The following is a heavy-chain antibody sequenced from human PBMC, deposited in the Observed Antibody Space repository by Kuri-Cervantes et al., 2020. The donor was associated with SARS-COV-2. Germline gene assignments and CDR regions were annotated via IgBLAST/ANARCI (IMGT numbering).Heavy chain of an antibody. V-gene: IGHV3-21*01. D-gene: IGHD3-3*01. CDR1: GFTFSSYS. Sequence: GESLKISCAASGFTFSSYSMNWVRQAPGKGLEWVSSISSSSSYIYYADSVKGRFTISRDNAKNSLYLQMNSLRAEDTAVYYCARDQEADFWSGYYRQTGYYYYGMDVWGQGTTVTVSS. CDR3: ARDQEADFWSGYYRQTGYYYYGMDV. J-gene: IGHJ6*02. CDR2: ISSSSSYI.